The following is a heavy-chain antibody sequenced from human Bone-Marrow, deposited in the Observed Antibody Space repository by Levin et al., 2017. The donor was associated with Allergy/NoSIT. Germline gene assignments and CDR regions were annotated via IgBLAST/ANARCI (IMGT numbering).Heavy chain of an antibody. V-gene: IGHV6-1*01. CDR3: VRGQFSGFDI. J-gene: IGHJ3*02. CDR1: GDSVTTNNVA. Sequence: SQTLSLTCAISGDSVTTNNVAWNWIRQSPSRGLEWLGRTYYRSRWYNDYAVSEKSRITVNADTSKNQFSLQMMSVSPEDTAVYYCVRGQFSGFDIWGQGTMVTVSS. D-gene: IGHD1-26*01. CDR2: TYYRSRWYN.